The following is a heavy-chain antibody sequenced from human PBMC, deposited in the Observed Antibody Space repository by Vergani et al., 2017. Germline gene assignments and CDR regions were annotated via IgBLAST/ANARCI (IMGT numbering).Heavy chain of an antibody. CDR2: IYPGDSEA. J-gene: IGHJ3*01. CDR3: ASGGHGSENGGALQL. CDR1: GYIFSNFW. V-gene: IGHV5-51*01. D-gene: IGHD3-10*01. Sequence: EKQLVQSGSETKKPGESVKISCQAFGYIFSNFWIGWVRQRPGRGLEWMGIIYPGDSEAKSNPTFRGQVIFSVDTSVNTAYLQWRSLQASDTATYFCASGGHGSENGGALQLWGQGTNITVSS.